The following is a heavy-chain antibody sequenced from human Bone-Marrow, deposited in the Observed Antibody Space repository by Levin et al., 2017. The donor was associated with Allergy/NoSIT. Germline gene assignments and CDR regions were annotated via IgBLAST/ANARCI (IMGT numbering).Heavy chain of an antibody. CDR3: ARDSPIAVSDAFDI. CDR2: ISSSSSTI. V-gene: IGHV3-48*04. CDR1: GFTFSSYS. J-gene: IGHJ3*02. Sequence: GESLKISCAASGFTFSSYSMNWVRQAPGKGLEWVSYISSSSSTIYYADSVKGRFTISRDNAKNSLYLQMNSLRAEDTAVYYCARDSPIAVSDAFDIWGQGTMVTVSS. D-gene: IGHD6-19*01.